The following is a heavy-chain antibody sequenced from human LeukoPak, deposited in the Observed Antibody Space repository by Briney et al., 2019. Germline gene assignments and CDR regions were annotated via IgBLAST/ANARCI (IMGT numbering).Heavy chain of an antibody. Sequence: GGSLRLSCAASGFTFTTYGIHWVRQAPGKGLEWVAVISYDGSNKYYADSVKGRFAISRDNSKNTLYLQMNSLRAEDTAMYYCAKDKRDSSGYFVDYWGQGTLVTVSS. CDR2: ISYDGSNK. D-gene: IGHD3-22*01. CDR1: GFTFTTYG. J-gene: IGHJ4*02. V-gene: IGHV3-30*18. CDR3: AKDKRDSSGYFVDY.